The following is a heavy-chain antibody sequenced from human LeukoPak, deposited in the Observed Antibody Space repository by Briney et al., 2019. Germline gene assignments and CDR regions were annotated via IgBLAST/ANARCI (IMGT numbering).Heavy chain of an antibody. CDR2: INPNSGGT. J-gene: IGHJ5*02. CDR1: GYTFTGYY. Sequence: ASVKVSCKASGYTFTGYYMHWVRQAPGQGLEWMGWINPNSGGTNYAQKFQGRVTMTRDTSISTAYMELSRLRSDDTAVYYCARGYYGSGSYWSDPWGQGTLVTVSS. CDR3: ARGYYGSGSYWSDP. V-gene: IGHV1-2*02. D-gene: IGHD3-10*01.